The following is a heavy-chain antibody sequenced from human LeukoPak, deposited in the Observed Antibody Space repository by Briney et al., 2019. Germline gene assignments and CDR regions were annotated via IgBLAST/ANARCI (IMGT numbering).Heavy chain of an antibody. D-gene: IGHD3-10*01. V-gene: IGHV1-24*01. CDR2: FDPKDGET. CDR1: GYTLTELS. CDR3: ATSMVRGVIITSFFY. J-gene: IGHJ4*02. Sequence: ASVKVSCKVSGYTLTELSMHWVRRAPGKGLEWMGGFDPKDGETIYAQKFQGRVTMTEDTSTDTAYMELSSLRSEDTAVYYCATSMVRGVIITSFFYWGQGTLVTVSS.